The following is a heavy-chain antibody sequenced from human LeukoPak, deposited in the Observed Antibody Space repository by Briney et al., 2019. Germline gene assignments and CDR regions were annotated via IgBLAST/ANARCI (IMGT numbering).Heavy chain of an antibody. D-gene: IGHD3-16*02. J-gene: IGHJ4*02. CDR2: FDPEDGET. Sequence: ASVNVSCKVSGYTLTELSMHWVRQAPGKGLEWMGGFDPEDGETIYAQKFQGRVTMTEDTSTDTAYMELSSLRSEDTAVYYCATRGYLANYFDYWGQGTLVTVSS. CDR1: GYTLTELS. V-gene: IGHV1-24*01. CDR3: ATRGYLANYFDY.